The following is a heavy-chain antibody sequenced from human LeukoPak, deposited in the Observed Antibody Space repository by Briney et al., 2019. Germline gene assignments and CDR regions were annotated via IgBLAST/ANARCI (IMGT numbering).Heavy chain of an antibody. CDR1: GFTFSSYA. Sequence: GGSLRLSCAASGFTFSSYAMSWVRQAPGKGLEWVSAISGSGGSTYYADSVKGRFTISRDNSKNTLYLQMNSLRAEDTAVHYCAKGSDVLRYFDWLPRAWGQGTLVTVSS. D-gene: IGHD3-9*01. V-gene: IGHV3-23*01. CDR3: AKGSDVLRYFDWLPRA. J-gene: IGHJ5*02. CDR2: ISGSGGST.